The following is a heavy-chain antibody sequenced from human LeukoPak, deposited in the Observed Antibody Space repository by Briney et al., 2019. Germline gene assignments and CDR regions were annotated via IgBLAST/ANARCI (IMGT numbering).Heavy chain of an antibody. Sequence: ETLSLTCTVSGGSISSSSYYWGWIRQPPGKGLEWIGSIYYSGSSYYDPSLKSRVTIPVDTSKNQFSLKLSSVTAADTAVYYCVRRLAGTEDYWGQGILVTVSS. CDR1: GGSISSSSYY. V-gene: IGHV4-39*01. CDR2: IYYSGSS. CDR3: VRRLAGTEDY. D-gene: IGHD6-13*01. J-gene: IGHJ4*02.